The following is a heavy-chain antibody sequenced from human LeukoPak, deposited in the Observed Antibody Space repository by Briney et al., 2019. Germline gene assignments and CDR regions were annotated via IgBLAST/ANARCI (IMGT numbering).Heavy chain of an antibody. CDR2: INWNGGST. J-gene: IGHJ6*03. Sequence: GGSLRLSCAASGFTFDDYGMSWVRQAPGRGLEWVSGINWNGGSTGYADSVKGRFTISRDNAKNSLYLQRNSLRAEDTALYYCARDFTDYREYYMDVWGKGTTVTVSS. D-gene: IGHD4-11*01. CDR3: ARDFTDYREYYMDV. CDR1: GFTFDDYG. V-gene: IGHV3-20*04.